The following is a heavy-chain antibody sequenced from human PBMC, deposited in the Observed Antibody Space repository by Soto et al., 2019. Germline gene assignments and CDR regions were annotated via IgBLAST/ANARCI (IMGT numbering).Heavy chain of an antibody. Sequence: SATLSLTCAVSGYSISSGYYWGWIRQPPGKGLEWIGSIYHSGSTNYNPSLKRRVTITVDTSKNQFSLKMSYVTAADTAVYYCARVRGDEQLWFPCFDPWGQGTLVTVSS. CDR3: ARVRGDEQLWFPCFDP. J-gene: IGHJ5*02. CDR1: GYSISSGYY. V-gene: IGHV4-38-2*01. CDR2: IYHSGST. D-gene: IGHD5-18*01.